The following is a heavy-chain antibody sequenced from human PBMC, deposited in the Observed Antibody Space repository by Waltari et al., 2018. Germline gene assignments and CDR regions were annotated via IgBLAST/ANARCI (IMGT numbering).Heavy chain of an antibody. V-gene: IGHV4-39*01. CDR1: GGSISSGSFY. Sequence: QLQLQESGPGLVRPSETLSLTCSVAGGSISSGSFYWGWIRQSPGKGLEWIGSIYYSGSTDYNSNLKSRVTISGDTSMNQFSLKLSSVTAADTAVYYCARHWKKSGYRFDPWGQGTLVTVSS. D-gene: IGHD5-12*01. CDR3: ARHWKKSGYRFDP. CDR2: IYYSGST. J-gene: IGHJ5*02.